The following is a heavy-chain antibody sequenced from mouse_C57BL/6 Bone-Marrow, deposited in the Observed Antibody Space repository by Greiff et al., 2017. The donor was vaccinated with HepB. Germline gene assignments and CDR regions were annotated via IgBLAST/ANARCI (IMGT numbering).Heavy chain of an antibody. CDR2: ISNGGGST. J-gene: IGHJ1*01. V-gene: IGHV5-12*01. CDR3: ARRELGRYFDV. D-gene: IGHD4-1*01. Sequence: EVKVVESGGGLVQPGGSLKLSCAASGFTFSDYYMYWVRQTPEKRLEWVAYISNGGGSTYYPDTVKGRFTISRDNAKNTLYLQMSRLKSEDTAMYYCARRELGRYFDVWGAGTTVTVSS. CDR1: GFTFSDYY.